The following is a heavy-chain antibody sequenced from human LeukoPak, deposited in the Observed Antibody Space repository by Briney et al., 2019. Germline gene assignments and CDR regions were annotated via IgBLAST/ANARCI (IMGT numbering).Heavy chain of an antibody. Sequence: GGSLRLSCAASGFXFSSYDINWVRQAPGKGLEWVSYISSSSTTLYYADSVKGRFTISRDNAKNSLYLQMNSLRDEDTAVYYCARTFDIWGQGTMVTVSS. CDR1: GFXFSSYD. V-gene: IGHV3-48*02. CDR3: ARTFDI. J-gene: IGHJ3*02. CDR2: ISSSSTTL.